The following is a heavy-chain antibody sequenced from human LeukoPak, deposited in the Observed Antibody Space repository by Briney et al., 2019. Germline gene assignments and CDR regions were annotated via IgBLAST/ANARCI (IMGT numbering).Heavy chain of an antibody. CDR3: ASGKYYFESSGYPNFDY. Sequence: GGSLRLSCAASGFTFSSYAMSWVHQAPGKGLEWVSAISGSGGSTTYADSVKGRFTISRDNGKNTLYLQMNSLRAEDTAVYYCASGKYYFESSGYPNFDYWGQGTLVTVSS. J-gene: IGHJ4*02. CDR1: GFTFSSYA. V-gene: IGHV3-23*01. D-gene: IGHD3-22*01. CDR2: ISGSGGST.